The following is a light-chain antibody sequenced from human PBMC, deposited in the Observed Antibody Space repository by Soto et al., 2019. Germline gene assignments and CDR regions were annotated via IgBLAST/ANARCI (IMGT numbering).Light chain of an antibody. J-gene: IGKJ1*01. CDR3: QQYNNWPPVT. V-gene: IGKV3-15*01. CDR2: DAY. CDR1: QSVSSN. Sequence: EIVMTQSPATLSVSPGERATLSCRASQSVSSNLAWYQQKPCQAPRLLIYDAYTRATGIPARFSGSGSGTEFTLTISSLQSEDFEVYYCQQYNNWPPVTFGQGTKVEIK.